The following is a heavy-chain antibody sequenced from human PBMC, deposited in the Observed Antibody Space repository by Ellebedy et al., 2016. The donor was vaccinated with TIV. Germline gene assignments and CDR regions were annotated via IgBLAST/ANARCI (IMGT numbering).Heavy chain of an antibody. D-gene: IGHD2-2*01. CDR1: GFTFSSYW. CDR3: ARGAGYCSSTSCYPFDY. J-gene: IGHJ4*02. CDR2: IKQDGSEK. V-gene: IGHV3-7*01. Sequence: GGSLRLXXAASGFTFSSYWMSWVRQAPGKGLEWVANIKQDGSEKYYVDSVKGRFTISRDNAKNSLYLQMNSLRAEDTAVYYCARGAGYCSSTSCYPFDYWGQGTLVTVSS.